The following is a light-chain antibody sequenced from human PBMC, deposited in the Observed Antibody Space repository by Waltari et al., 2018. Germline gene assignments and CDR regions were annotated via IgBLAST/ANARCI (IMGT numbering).Light chain of an antibody. V-gene: IGKV3-11*01. J-gene: IGKJ4*01. CDR3: QQRSNWPRHT. CDR2: DAA. CDR1: ESFSGY. Sequence: PWETDTRSLRGSESFSGYLALYQQNTGQGPWLLIYDAANRATGNPARFSGSGSGTEFTLPISSLEPEDFAVYYCQQRSNWPRHTVGGGTKVEIK.